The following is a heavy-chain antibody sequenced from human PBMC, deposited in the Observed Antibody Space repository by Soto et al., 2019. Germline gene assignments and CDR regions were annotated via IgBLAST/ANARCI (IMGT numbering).Heavy chain of an antibody. CDR1: GGSISSSSYY. CDR2: IYYSGST. V-gene: IGHV4-39*07. CDR3: ASQPTYYYDSSTLDV. D-gene: IGHD3-22*01. J-gene: IGHJ6*02. Sequence: NPSETLSLTCTVSGGSISSSSYYWGWIRQPPGKGLEWIGSIYYSGSTYYNPSLKSRVTISVDTSKNQFSLKLSSVTAADTAVYYCASQPTYYYDSSTLDVWGQGTTVTVSS.